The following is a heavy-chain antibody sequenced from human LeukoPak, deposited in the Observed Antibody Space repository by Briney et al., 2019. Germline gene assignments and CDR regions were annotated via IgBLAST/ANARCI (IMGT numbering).Heavy chain of an antibody. V-gene: IGHV5-51*01. Sequence: GESLKISCKGSGSSITSYWMGGVRQMPGKGLEWMGVIYPGDSDTRYSPSFQGQVTISADMSIDTAYLRWSSLKASDSAMYYCARGYYDTVTGYYRIFYFDYWGQGTLVTVSS. CDR3: ARGYYDTVTGYYRIFYFDY. CDR1: GSSITSYW. J-gene: IGHJ4*02. CDR2: IYPGDSDT. D-gene: IGHD3-9*01.